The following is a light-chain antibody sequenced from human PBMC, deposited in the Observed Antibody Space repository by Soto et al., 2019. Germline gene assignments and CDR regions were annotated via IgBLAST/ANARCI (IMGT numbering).Light chain of an antibody. V-gene: IGKV1-39*01. CDR2: AAS. CDR1: QSIDTY. CDR3: QQSPNTPRT. Sequence: DILMTQSPSSLSASVGDRVTITCRSSQSIDTYLNWYQQKPGKPPKLLIYAASNLQSGVPSRFSRSGSGTDFTLTISSVQPEDFATYFCQQSPNTPRTFGHGTKVEIK. J-gene: IGKJ1*01.